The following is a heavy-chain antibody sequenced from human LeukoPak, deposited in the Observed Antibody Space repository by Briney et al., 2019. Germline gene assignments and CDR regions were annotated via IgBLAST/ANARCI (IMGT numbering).Heavy chain of an antibody. D-gene: IGHD6-13*01. CDR1: GYNFDKFG. Sequence: ASVKVSCKASGYNFDKFGIAWVRQAPGQGLEWMGWINTYNGNTKYAQQIQGRITMTTDTSTSTVYMELRILRSDDTAVYFCARDTPQHLKRYDYWGQGTQVTVSS. V-gene: IGHV1-18*01. CDR3: ARDTPQHLKRYDY. J-gene: IGHJ4*02. CDR2: INTYNGNT.